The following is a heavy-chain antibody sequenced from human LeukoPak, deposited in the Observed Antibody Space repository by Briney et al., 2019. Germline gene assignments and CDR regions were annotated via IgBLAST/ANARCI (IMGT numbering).Heavy chain of an antibody. CDR3: ASGNVLLWFGELDSFNY. J-gene: IGHJ4*02. CDR1: GGSISSGGYY. V-gene: IGHV4-31*03. D-gene: IGHD3-10*01. CDR2: IYYSGST. Sequence: SETLSLTCTDSGGSISSGGYYWSWIRQHPGKGLEWIGYIYYSGSTYYNPSLKSRVTISVDTSKNQFSLKLSSVTAADTAVYYCASGNVLLWFGELDSFNYWGQGTLVTVSS.